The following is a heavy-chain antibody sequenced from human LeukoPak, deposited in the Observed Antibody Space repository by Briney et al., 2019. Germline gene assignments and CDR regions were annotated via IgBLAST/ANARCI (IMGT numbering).Heavy chain of an antibody. Sequence: GGSLRLSCAASGFTVSSNYMSWVRQAPGKGLEWVSVIYSGGSTYYADSVKGRFTISRDNSKTTLYLQMNRLRAEDTAVYYCARDPGPVGYCSGGSCYGYWGQGTLVTVSS. CDR1: GFTVSSNY. CDR2: IYSGGST. D-gene: IGHD2-15*01. V-gene: IGHV3-53*01. J-gene: IGHJ4*02. CDR3: ARDPGPVGYCSGGSCYGY.